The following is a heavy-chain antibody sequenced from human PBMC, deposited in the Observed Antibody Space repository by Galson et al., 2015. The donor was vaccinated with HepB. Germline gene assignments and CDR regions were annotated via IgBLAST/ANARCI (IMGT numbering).Heavy chain of an antibody. V-gene: IGHV3-23*01. Sequence: SLRLSCAASGFTFSSYAMSWVRQAPGKGLEWVSAISGSGGSTYYADSVKGRFTISRDNSKNTLYLQMNSLRAEDTAVYYCAKDGWCSSTSCYNGMDVWGQGTTVTVSS. CDR3: AKDGWCSSTSCYNGMDV. J-gene: IGHJ6*02. CDR1: GFTFSSYA. CDR2: ISGSGGST. D-gene: IGHD2-2*02.